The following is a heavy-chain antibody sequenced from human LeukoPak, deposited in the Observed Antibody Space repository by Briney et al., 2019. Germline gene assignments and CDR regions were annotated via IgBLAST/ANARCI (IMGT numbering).Heavy chain of an antibody. CDR2: ISGSGGST. V-gene: IGHV3-23*01. CDR3: AIDRSVWPIDY. J-gene: IGHJ4*02. D-gene: IGHD5/OR15-5a*01. Sequence: GGSLRLSCAASGFTFSSYAMSWVRQAPGKGLEWVSGISGSGGSTYYADSVKGRFTISRDNSKNTLYLQMNSLRAEDTAVYYCAIDRSVWPIDYWGQGTLVTVSS. CDR1: GFTFSSYA.